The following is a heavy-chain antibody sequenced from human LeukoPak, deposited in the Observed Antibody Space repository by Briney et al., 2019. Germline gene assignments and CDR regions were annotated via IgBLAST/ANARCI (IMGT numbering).Heavy chain of an antibody. CDR3: AKSAGYSYGPYNWFDP. CDR2: ISGSGGTT. CDR1: GFTFSSYA. Sequence: SGGSLRLSCAASGFTFSSYAMSWVRQAPGKGLEWVSGISGSGGTTYYADSVKGRFTISRDNSKNTLYLQMNSLRAEDTAVYYCAKSAGYSYGPYNWFDPWGQGTLVTVSS. V-gene: IGHV3-23*01. J-gene: IGHJ5*02. D-gene: IGHD5-18*01.